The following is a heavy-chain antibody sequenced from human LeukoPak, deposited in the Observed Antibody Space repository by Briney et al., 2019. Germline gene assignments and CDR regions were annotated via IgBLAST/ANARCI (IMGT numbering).Heavy chain of an antibody. Sequence: GASVKVSCKASGYTFTSYYMHWVRQAPGQGLEWMGIINPSGGSTSYAQKFQGRVTMTMDTSISTAYLELSRLRSDDTAVYYCASFTWERDAFDIWGQGTMVTVSS. V-gene: IGHV1-46*01. J-gene: IGHJ3*02. D-gene: IGHD1-26*01. CDR1: GYTFTSYY. CDR2: INPSGGST. CDR3: ASFTWERDAFDI.